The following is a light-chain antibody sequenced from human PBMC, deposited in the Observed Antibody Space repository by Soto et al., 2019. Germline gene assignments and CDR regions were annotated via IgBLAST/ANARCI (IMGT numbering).Light chain of an antibody. CDR1: ISNIGTNY. CDR3: AAWDDTVRSYV. V-gene: IGLV1-47*01. CDR2: RDN. J-gene: IGLJ1*01. Sequence: QSVLTQQPSVSGTPGQRVTISCSGGISNIGTNYVHWFQQLPGTAPKVLSNRDNQRPSGVPDRFSGSKSGTSASLAISVLRSEDEAEYYCAAWDDTVRSYVFGTGTKVTVL.